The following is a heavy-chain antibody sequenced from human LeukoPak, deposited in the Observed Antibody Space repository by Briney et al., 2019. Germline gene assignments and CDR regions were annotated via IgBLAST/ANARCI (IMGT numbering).Heavy chain of an antibody. CDR2: IKQDGSEK. D-gene: IGHD3-22*01. J-gene: IGHJ4*02. V-gene: IGHV3-7*03. Sequence: GGSLRLSCAASGFTFSSYWMSWVRQAPGKGLEWEANIKQDGSEKYYVDSVKGRFTISRDNAKNSLYLQMNSLRAEDTAVYYCARDVRGYYDSSGYYYHGDWGQGTLVTVSS. CDR3: ARDVRGYYDSSGYYYHGD. CDR1: GFTFSSYW.